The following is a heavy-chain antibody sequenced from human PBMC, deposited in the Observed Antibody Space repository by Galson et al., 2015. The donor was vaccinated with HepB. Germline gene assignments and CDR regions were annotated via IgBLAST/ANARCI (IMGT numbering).Heavy chain of an antibody. CDR2: IMREIEGGRT. V-gene: IGHV3-15*05. J-gene: IGHJ4*02. CDR3: AAGAGRSDLDY. CDR1: EFDFSDAW. D-gene: IGHD1-1*01. Sequence: SLRLSCAVSEFDFSDAWMSWVRQAPGKGLEWVGRIMREIEGGRTDYAAPVKGRVVISRDDSKNTVYLQINSLKIEDTAVYYCAAGAGRSDLDYWGQGIQVTVSS.